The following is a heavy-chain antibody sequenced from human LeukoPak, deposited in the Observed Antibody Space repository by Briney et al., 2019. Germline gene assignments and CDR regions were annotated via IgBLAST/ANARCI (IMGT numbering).Heavy chain of an antibody. D-gene: IGHD3-10*01. J-gene: IGHJ6*02. CDR3: ARDGGFGELFGYYYYGMDV. Sequence: GASVKVSCKASGYTXTSYYMHWVRQAPGQGLEWMGIINPSGGSTSYAQKFQGRVTMTRDTSTSTVYMELSSLRSEDTAVYYCARDGGFGELFGYYYYGMDVWGQGTTVTVSS. V-gene: IGHV1-46*01. CDR2: INPSGGST. CDR1: GYTXTSYY.